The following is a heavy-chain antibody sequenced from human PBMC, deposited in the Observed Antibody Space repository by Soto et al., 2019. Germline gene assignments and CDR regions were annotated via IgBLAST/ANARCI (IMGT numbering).Heavy chain of an antibody. Sequence: GGSLRLSCAASGFTFSSYSMNWVRQAPGKGLEWVSYISSSSSTIYYADSVKGRFTISRDNAKNSLYLQMNSLRAEDTAVYYCARHDYGDYEGYYYYMDVWGKGTTVTVSS. J-gene: IGHJ6*03. CDR3: ARHDYGDYEGYYYYMDV. V-gene: IGHV3-48*01. CDR2: ISSSSSTI. CDR1: GFTFSSYS. D-gene: IGHD4-17*01.